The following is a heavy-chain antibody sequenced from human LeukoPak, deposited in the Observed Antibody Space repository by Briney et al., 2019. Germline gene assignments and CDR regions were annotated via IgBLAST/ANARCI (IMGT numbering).Heavy chain of an antibody. CDR3: ATSRGYCSSTSCRDDYYFDY. D-gene: IGHD2-2*01. V-gene: IGHV1-8*01. Sequence: ASVKVSCKTSGYTFTNYDINWVRQASGQGLEWMGWMNPNSGNTGYAQTFQGRVTMTRSTSISTAYMELSSLRFEDTAVYYCATSRGYCSSTSCRDDYYFDYWGQGTLVTVSS. CDR1: GYTFTNYD. J-gene: IGHJ4*02. CDR2: MNPNSGNT.